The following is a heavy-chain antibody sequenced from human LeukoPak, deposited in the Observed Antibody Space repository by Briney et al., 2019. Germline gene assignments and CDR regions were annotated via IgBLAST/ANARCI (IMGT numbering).Heavy chain of an antibody. CDR1: GFTVSTKY. D-gene: IGHD6-19*01. V-gene: IGHV3-66*01. J-gene: IGHJ4*02. Sequence: GGSLRLSCAASGFTVSTKYMSWVRQAPGKGLDWVSVIYSGGSTYYADSVKGRFTISRDNSKNTLYLQMNSLRAEDTAVYYCATFPSYSSGWYYWGQGTLVTVSS. CDR3: ATFPSYSSGWYY. CDR2: IYSGGST.